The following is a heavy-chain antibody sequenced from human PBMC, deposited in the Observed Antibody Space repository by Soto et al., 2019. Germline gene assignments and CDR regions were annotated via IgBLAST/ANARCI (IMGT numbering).Heavy chain of an antibody. J-gene: IGHJ6*02. CDR1: GYTFTSYY. V-gene: IGHV1-69*13. CDR2: IIPIFGTA. Sequence: SVKVSCKASGYTFTSYYMHWVRQAPGQGLEWMGGIIPIFGTANYAQKFQGRVTITADESTSTAYMELSSLRSEDTAVYYCAYSSSRNYGMDVWGQGTKVTVSS. D-gene: IGHD6-6*01. CDR3: AYSSSRNYGMDV.